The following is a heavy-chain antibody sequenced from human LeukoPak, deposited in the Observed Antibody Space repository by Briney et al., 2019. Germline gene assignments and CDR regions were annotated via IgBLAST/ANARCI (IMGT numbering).Heavy chain of an antibody. J-gene: IGHJ5*02. V-gene: IGHV1-46*01. CDR1: GYTLTELS. Sequence: ASVKVSCKVSGYTLTELSMHWVRQAPGQGLEWMGIINPSGGSTSYAQKFQGRVTMTRDTSTSTVYMELSRLRSDDTAVYYCARDFTTYCSNGLCLDRNWFDPWGQGTLVTVSS. CDR2: INPSGGST. CDR3: ARDFTTYCSNGLCLDRNWFDP. D-gene: IGHD2-8*01.